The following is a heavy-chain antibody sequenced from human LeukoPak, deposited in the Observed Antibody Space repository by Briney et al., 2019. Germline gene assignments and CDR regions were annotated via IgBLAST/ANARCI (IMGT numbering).Heavy chain of an antibody. D-gene: IGHD6-19*01. V-gene: IGHV1-18*01. Sequence: ASVTVSCTASGGTFSSYAISWVRQAPGQGLEWMGWISAYNGNTNYAQKLQGRVTMTTDTSTSTAYMELRSLRSDDTAVYYCARVRPVAGTRWFDPWGQGTLVTVSS. CDR2: ISAYNGNT. CDR3: ARVRPVAGTRWFDP. CDR1: GGTFSSYA. J-gene: IGHJ5*02.